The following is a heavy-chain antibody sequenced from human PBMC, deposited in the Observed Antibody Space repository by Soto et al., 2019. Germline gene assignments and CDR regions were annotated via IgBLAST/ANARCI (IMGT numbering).Heavy chain of an antibody. Sequence: PGGSLRLSCATSGCTFSKACVGWVRQAPGKGLEWVGRIMSKPDGGTTDYAAPVKGRFIIASEYSKSSLYLQMNGMKTEDTAFYCCTTGRGMSPYALDYWGQGTLVTVSS. J-gene: IGHJ4*02. CDR3: TTGRGMSPYALDY. V-gene: IGHV3-15*01. CDR2: IMSKPDGGTT. CDR1: GCTFSKAC. D-gene: IGHD2-8*01.